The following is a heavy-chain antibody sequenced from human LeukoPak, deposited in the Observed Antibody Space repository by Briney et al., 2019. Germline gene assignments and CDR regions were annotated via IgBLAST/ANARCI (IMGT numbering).Heavy chain of an antibody. J-gene: IGHJ4*02. D-gene: IGHD3-22*01. V-gene: IGHV1-18*01. CDR1: GYTFTSYG. CDR3: ARGSPPRRNYDSRGYYSYYFDY. CDR2: ISAYNGNT. Sequence: ASVKVSCKASGYTFTSYGISWVRRAPGQGLGWMGWISAYNGNTHYAQKLQGRVTMTTDTSTSTVYMELRSLRSDDTAVYYCARGSPPRRNYDSRGYYSYYFDYWGQGTLVTVSS.